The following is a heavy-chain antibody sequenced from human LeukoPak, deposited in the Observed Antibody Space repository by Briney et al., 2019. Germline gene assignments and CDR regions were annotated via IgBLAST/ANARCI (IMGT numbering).Heavy chain of an antibody. CDR3: AKDFQTWIQLWDDAFDI. V-gene: IGHV3-30*02. D-gene: IGHD5-18*01. CDR2: IRYDGSNK. CDR1: GFTFSSYG. Sequence: GGSLRLSRAASGFTFSSYGMHWVRQAPGKGLEWVAFIRYDGSNKYYADSVKGRFTISRDNSKNTLYLQMDSLRAEDTAVYYCAKDFQTWIQLWDDAFDIWGQGTMVTVSS. J-gene: IGHJ3*02.